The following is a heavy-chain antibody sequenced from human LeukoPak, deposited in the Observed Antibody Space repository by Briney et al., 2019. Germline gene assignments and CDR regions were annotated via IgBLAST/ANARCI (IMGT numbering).Heavy chain of an antibody. D-gene: IGHD2/OR15-2a*01. CDR3: ARKNDFEI. Sequence: SETLSLTCSVSGGSISSDHWNWILQTPGKGLEWIGCIYYSGRTYYNPSLKSRVTISVDMSKSQFSLRLTPVTAADTAVYYCARKNDFEIWGQGTLVTVSS. CDR1: GGSISSDH. CDR2: IYYSGRT. J-gene: IGHJ3*02. V-gene: IGHV4-59*01.